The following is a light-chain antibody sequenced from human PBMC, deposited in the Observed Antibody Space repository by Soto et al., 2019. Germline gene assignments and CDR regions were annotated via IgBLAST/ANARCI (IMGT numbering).Light chain of an antibody. V-gene: IGKV1-39*01. CDR2: AAS. CDR3: QQSYSTPT. J-gene: IGKJ4*01. Sequence: DIQMTQSPPSLSASVGDRVTITCRASQSISSYLNWYQQKPGKAPKLLIYAASSLQSGVPSRFSGSGSGTDFTLTISSLQPEDFATYYCQQSYSTPTFGGGTKVDIK. CDR1: QSISSY.